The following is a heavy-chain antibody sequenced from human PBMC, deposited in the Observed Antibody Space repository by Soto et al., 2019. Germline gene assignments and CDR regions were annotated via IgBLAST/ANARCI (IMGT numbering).Heavy chain of an antibody. Sequence: SETLSLTCAVYSGSFSGYYWSWIRQPPGKGLEWIGEINHSGSTNYNPSLKSRVTISVDTSKNQFSLKLSSVTAADTAVYYCARQPGSGSYYRPTPYNWFDPWGQGTLVTVSS. V-gene: IGHV4-34*01. D-gene: IGHD3-10*01. CDR2: INHSGST. CDR3: ARQPGSGSYYRPTPYNWFDP. J-gene: IGHJ5*02. CDR1: SGSFSGYY.